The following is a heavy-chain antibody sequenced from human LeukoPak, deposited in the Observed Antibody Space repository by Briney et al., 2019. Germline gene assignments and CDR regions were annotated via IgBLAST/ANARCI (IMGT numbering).Heavy chain of an antibody. J-gene: IGHJ4*02. D-gene: IGHD3-16*02. V-gene: IGHV3-23*01. Sequence: PGGSLRLSCAASGFTFSSYAMSWVRQAPGRGPEWVSVISGRGGRTDYAGSVKGRFTISRDNSMNTMYLQMNSLTAEDTAVYYCAAFPRADTGFIILDYWGQGTLVTVSS. CDR1: GFTFSSYA. CDR3: AAFPRADTGFIILDY. CDR2: ISGRGGRT.